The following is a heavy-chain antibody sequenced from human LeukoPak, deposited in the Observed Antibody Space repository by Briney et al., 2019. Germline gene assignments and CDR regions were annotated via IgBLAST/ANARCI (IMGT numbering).Heavy chain of an antibody. CDR2: INPSGGST. Sequence: ASVKVSCKASGYTFTSYGISWVRQAPGQGLEGRGVINPSGGSTSYAQKFQGRVTMTRDMSTSTVYMELSSLRSEDTAVYYCARDQDRDYSNYGWFGPWGQGTLVTVSS. CDR1: GYTFTSYG. J-gene: IGHJ5*02. D-gene: IGHD4-11*01. CDR3: ARDQDRDYSNYGWFGP. V-gene: IGHV1-46*01.